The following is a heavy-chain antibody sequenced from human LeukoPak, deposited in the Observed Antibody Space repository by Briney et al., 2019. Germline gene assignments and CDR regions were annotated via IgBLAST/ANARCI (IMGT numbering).Heavy chain of an antibody. CDR1: GYSFTNYW. D-gene: IGHD6-19*01. Sequence: GESLKISCKGSGYSFTNYWIGWVRQMPGKGLKWMGIIYPGDSDARYSPSFQGQVTISADKSISTAYLQWSSLKASDTAMYYCARTLIAVAGSLNWFDPWGQGTLVTVSS. J-gene: IGHJ5*02. V-gene: IGHV5-51*01. CDR3: ARTLIAVAGSLNWFDP. CDR2: IYPGDSDA.